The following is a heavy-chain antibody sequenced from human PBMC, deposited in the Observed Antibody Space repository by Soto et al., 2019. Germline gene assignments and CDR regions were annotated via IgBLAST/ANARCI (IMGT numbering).Heavy chain of an antibody. D-gene: IGHD5-18*01. Sequence: PGGSLRLSCAASGFTFSSYGMHWVRQAPGKGLEWVAVISYDGSNKYYADSVKGRFTISRDNSKNTLYLQMNSLRAEDTAVYYCAKIRVATAMALDYWGQGTLVTVSS. J-gene: IGHJ4*02. V-gene: IGHV3-30*18. CDR3: AKIRVATAMALDY. CDR2: ISYDGSNK. CDR1: GFTFSSYG.